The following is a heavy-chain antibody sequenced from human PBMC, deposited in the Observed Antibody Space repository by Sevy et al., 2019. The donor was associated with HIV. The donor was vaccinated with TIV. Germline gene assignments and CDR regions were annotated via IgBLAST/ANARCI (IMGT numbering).Heavy chain of an antibody. D-gene: IGHD6-19*01. Sequence: GESLKISCKASGYSFTSSWIGWVRQMPGKGLEWMGTIYTTDSDARYNPSFEGQVTIPVDKSISTAYLQWSSLKASDTAMYYCARRGASGGWYHFDYWGQGTLVTVSS. V-gene: IGHV5-51*01. J-gene: IGHJ4*02. CDR1: GYSFTSSW. CDR2: IYTTDSDA. CDR3: ARRGASGGWYHFDY.